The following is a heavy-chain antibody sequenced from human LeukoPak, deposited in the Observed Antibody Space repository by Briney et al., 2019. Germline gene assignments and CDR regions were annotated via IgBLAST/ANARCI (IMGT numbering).Heavy chain of an antibody. D-gene: IGHD5-18*01. CDR2: FDPEDGET. CDR1: GYTLTELS. CDR3: ATGTPEGPNSYGVDY. J-gene: IGHJ4*02. V-gene: IGHV1-24*01. Sequence: ASVKVSCKVSGYTLTELSMHWVRQAPGKGLEWMGGFDPEDGETIYAQKFQGRVTMTEDTSTDTAYMELSSLRSGDTAVYYCATGTPEGPNSYGVDYWGQGTLVTVSS.